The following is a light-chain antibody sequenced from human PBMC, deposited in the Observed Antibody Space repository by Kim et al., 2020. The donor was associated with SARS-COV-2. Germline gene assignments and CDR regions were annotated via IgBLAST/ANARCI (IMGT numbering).Light chain of an antibody. J-gene: IGLJ1*01. Sequence: SYELTQPPSVSVSPGQTARITCSGEALAKQYAYWYQQRPGQAPVLVIYKDSERPSGIPERFSGSSSGTTVTLTISGVQAEDEADYYCQSADSSGTYYVFG. CDR3: QSADSSGTYYV. CDR2: KDS. CDR1: ALAKQY. V-gene: IGLV3-25*03.